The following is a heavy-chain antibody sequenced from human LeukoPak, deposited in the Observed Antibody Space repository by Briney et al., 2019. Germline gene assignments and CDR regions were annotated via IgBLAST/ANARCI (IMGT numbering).Heavy chain of an antibody. CDR2: IIPIFGTA. CDR3: ARGWDYDSGGRPTAYVY. D-gene: IGHD3-22*01. Sequence: SVKVSCKASGGTFSNYAINWVRQAPGPGLEWMGGIIPIFGTANYAQKFQGRVTITADESTSTVYMELNSLKSEDTAVYYCARGWDYDSGGRPTAYVYWGQGTLVTVSS. J-gene: IGHJ4*02. V-gene: IGHV1-69*13. CDR1: GGTFSNYA.